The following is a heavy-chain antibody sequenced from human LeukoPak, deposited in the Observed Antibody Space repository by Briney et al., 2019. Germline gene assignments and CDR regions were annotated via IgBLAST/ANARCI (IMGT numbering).Heavy chain of an antibody. V-gene: IGHV3-11*01. CDR2: ISSSGSTI. D-gene: IGHD6-19*01. J-gene: IGHJ4*02. Sequence: GGSLRLSCAASGFTLNHYYMSWIRPAPGKGLEGVSYISSSGSTIYYADSVTGRFTISRDNAKNSMYLQMNSLRAEDTAVYYCARGADSGAHFDYWGQGTLVTVSS. CDR1: GFTLNHYY. CDR3: ARGADSGAHFDY.